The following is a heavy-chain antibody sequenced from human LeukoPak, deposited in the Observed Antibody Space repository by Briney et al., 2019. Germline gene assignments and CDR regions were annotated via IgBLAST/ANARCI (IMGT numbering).Heavy chain of an antibody. CDR1: GGSISSSSFC. D-gene: IGHD3-10*01. Sequence: SETLSLTCTVSGGSISSSSFCWGWIRQPPGKGLEWIGSIYYSETTYYNPSLKSRVTISVDTSKNQFSLKLSSVTAADTAVYYCARGGTQYYYGSGSYPPTFDYWGQGTLVTVSS. J-gene: IGHJ4*02. CDR3: ARGGTQYYYGSGSYPPTFDY. V-gene: IGHV4-39*07. CDR2: IYYSETT.